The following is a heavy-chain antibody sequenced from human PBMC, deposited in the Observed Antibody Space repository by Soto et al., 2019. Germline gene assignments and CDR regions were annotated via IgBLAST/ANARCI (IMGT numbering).Heavy chain of an antibody. V-gene: IGHV1-18*01. CDR1: GYIFVNYG. J-gene: IGHJ6*02. D-gene: IGHD3-16*01. Sequence: QVQLVQSGDEVKKPGASVKVSCKASGYIFVNYGIAWVRQAPGQGLEWMGWISPYNGNTHYATKVQGRLTMTTDTSTSTAYIDLGSLTSVDTAVYYCAMVDNYVTPTPQDVWGQGTTVTVSS. CDR3: AMVDNYVTPTPQDV. CDR2: ISPYNGNT.